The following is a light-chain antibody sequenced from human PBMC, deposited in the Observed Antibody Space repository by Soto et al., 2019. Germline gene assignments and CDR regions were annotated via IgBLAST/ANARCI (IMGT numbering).Light chain of an antibody. CDR2: RAS. J-gene: IGKJ5*01. CDR1: QSVSASS. Sequence: ELVMTQSPGTLSLPPGQKATLSCRASQSVSASSLAWYQQKPGQAPRLLIYRASSRATGIPDRFSGSGSGTDFTLTISRLEPEDFAVYYCQQYGSSPSTFGQGTRLEIK. CDR3: QQYGSSPST. V-gene: IGKV3-20*01.